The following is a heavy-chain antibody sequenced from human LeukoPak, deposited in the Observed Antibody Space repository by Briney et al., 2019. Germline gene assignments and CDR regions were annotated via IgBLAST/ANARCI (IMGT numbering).Heavy chain of an antibody. CDR1: GFTFSSYG. D-gene: IGHD4-23*01. Sequence: GGSLRLSCAASGFTFSSYGTHWVRQAPGKGLEWVAFIRYDGSNKYYADSVKGRFTISRDNSKNTLYLQMNSLRAEDTAVYYCAKDEGDFSWTTVVNYFDYWGQGTLVTVSS. J-gene: IGHJ4*02. CDR2: IRYDGSNK. CDR3: AKDEGDFSWTTVVNYFDY. V-gene: IGHV3-30*02.